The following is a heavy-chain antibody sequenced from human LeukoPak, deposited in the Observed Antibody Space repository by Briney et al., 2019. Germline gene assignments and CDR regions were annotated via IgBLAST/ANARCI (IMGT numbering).Heavy chain of an antibody. Sequence: PGRSLRLSCAASGFTFDDYAMHWVRQAPGKGLEWVSAISGSGGSTYYADSVKGRFTISRDNSKNTLYLQMNSLRAEDTAVYYCAKDRSRSGRAQTHDYWGQGTLVTVSS. CDR2: ISGSGGST. J-gene: IGHJ4*02. CDR1: GFTFDDYA. CDR3: AKDRSRSGRAQTHDY. D-gene: IGHD6-19*01. V-gene: IGHV3-23*01.